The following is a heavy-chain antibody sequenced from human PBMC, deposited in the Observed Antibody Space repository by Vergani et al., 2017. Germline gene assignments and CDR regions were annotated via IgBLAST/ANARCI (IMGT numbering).Heavy chain of an antibody. Sequence: QVQLVQSGSELKKPGASVKVSCKASGYTFTSYAMNWVRQAPGQGLEWMGWINTNTGNPTYAQGFTGRFVFSLDTSVSTAYLQISSLKAEDTAVYYCARAPVLYYDFWSGYYPSPGWFDPWGQGTLVTVSS. CDR2: INTNTGNP. J-gene: IGHJ5*02. CDR1: GYTFTSYA. D-gene: IGHD3-3*01. CDR3: ARAPVLYYDFWSGYYPSPGWFDP. V-gene: IGHV7-4-1*02.